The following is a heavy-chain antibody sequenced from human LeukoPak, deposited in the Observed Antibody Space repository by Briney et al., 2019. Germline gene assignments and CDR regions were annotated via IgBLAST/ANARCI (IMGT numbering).Heavy chain of an antibody. CDR2: TYYRSTWYN. D-gene: IGHD3-9*01. Sequence: SQTLSLTCAISGDIVSSNSVTWNWIRQSPSRGLEWLGRTYYRSTWYNDYAVSVRGRITVNPDTSKNQFSLHLNSVTPEDTAVYYCARRLAQYDCFDPWGQGILVTVSS. J-gene: IGHJ5*02. CDR1: GDIVSSNSVT. CDR3: ARRLAQYDCFDP. V-gene: IGHV6-1*01.